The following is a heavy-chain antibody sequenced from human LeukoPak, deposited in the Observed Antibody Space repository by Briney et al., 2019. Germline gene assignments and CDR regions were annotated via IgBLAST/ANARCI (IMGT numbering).Heavy chain of an antibody. CDR3: ARISMGGQAFDI. CDR2: ISAYNGNT. J-gene: IGHJ3*02. V-gene: IGHV1-18*01. D-gene: IGHD3-10*01. Sequence: ASVKVSCKASGYTFTSYGISWVRQAPGQGLEWTGWISAYNGNTNYAQKLQGRVTMTTDTSTSTAYMELRSLRSDDTAVYYCARISMGGQAFDIWGQGTMVTVSS. CDR1: GYTFTSYG.